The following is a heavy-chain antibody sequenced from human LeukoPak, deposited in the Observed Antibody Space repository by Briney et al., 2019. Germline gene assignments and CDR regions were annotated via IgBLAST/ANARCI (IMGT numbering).Heavy chain of an antibody. CDR2: IYYSGST. D-gene: IGHD4-17*01. CDR1: GGSISSYY. J-gene: IGHJ4*02. CDR3: ARDHGDYEYYFDY. V-gene: IGHV4-59*12. Sequence: SETLSLTCTVSGGSISSYYWSWIRQPPGKGLEWIGYIYYSGSTNYNPSLKSRVTISVDTSKNQFSLKLSSVTAADTAVYYCARDHGDYEYYFDYWGQGTLVTVSS.